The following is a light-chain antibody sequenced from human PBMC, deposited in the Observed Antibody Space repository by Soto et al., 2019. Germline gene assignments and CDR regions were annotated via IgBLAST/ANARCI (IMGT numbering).Light chain of an antibody. Sequence: QSALTPPASVSGSPGQSITISCTGTSSDVGAYNYVSWHQQHPGKAPKLMIYEVSNRPSGVSNRFSGSKSGNTASLTISGLQAEDEADYYCSSYTGSSTVVFGGGTQLTVL. CDR2: EVS. CDR1: SSDVGAYNY. J-gene: IGLJ2*01. CDR3: SSYTGSSTVV. V-gene: IGLV2-14*01.